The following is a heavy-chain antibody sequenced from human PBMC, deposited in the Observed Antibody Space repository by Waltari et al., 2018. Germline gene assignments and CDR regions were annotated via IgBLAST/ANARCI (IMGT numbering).Heavy chain of an antibody. Sequence: QLQLQESGPGLVKPSETLSLTCTVSGGSISSSSYSWGRIRPPPGLGLEWSGSIYYSGRTYYNPSLKSRVTISVDTSKNQFSLKLSSVTAADTAVYCCARRPVVAHQYYFDYWGQGTLVTVSS. D-gene: IGHD2-15*01. CDR1: GGSISSSSYS. CDR2: IYYSGRT. J-gene: IGHJ4*02. V-gene: IGHV4-39*07. CDR3: ARRPVVAHQYYFDY.